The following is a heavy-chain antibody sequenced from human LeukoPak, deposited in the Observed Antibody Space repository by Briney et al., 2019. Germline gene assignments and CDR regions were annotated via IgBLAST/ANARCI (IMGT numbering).Heavy chain of an antibody. CDR2: IRYDGSNK. D-gene: IGHD3-22*01. CDR1: GFTFSSYG. Sequence: GGSLRLSCAASGFTFSSYGMHWVRQAPGKGLEWVAFIRYDGSNKYYADSVKGRFTISRDNSKNTLYLQMNSLRAEDTAVYYCAKDRLPDSSGRYFGYWGQGTLVTVSS. V-gene: IGHV3-30*02. CDR3: AKDRLPDSSGRYFGY. J-gene: IGHJ4*02.